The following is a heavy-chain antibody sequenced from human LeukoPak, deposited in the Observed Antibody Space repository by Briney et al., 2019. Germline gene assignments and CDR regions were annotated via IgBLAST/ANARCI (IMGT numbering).Heavy chain of an antibody. V-gene: IGHV4-31*03. CDR3: ARGVVAASRYGMDV. D-gene: IGHD2-15*01. Sequence: SETLSLTCTVSGGSISSGGYYWSWIRQHPGKGLEWIGYIYYSGSTHYNTSLNSRVTISVDTSKNQFSLKLSSVTAADAAVYYCARGVVAASRYGMDVWGQGTTVTVSS. CDR1: GGSISSGGYY. CDR2: IYYSGST. J-gene: IGHJ6*02.